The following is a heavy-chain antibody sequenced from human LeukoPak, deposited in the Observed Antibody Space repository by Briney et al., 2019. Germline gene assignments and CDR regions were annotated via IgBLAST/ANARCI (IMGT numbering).Heavy chain of an antibody. J-gene: IGHJ4*02. V-gene: IGHV4-4*07. CDR2: IYPSGTT. D-gene: IGHD4-17*01. Sequence: SETLSLTCSVSGGSVSSYYWTWIRQPAGKGLEWIGRIYPSGTTHYNPSLKSRVTMSVDTSKNQFSLKVISVTAADTAVYYCADDFGDWGQGTLVTASS. CDR1: GGSVSSYY. CDR3: ADDFGD.